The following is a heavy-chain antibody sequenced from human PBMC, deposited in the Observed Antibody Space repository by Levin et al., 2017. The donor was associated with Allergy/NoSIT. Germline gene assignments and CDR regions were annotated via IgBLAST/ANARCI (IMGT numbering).Heavy chain of an antibody. CDR1: GGSISSSNW. Sequence: ASETLSLTCVVSGGSISSSNWWSWVRQPPGKGLEWIGEIYHSGSTNYNPSLKSRVTISVDKSKNQFSLNLSSVTAADTAVYYCACLYNDTSGYYLKGDFDYWGQGTLVTVSS. CDR2: IYHSGST. V-gene: IGHV4-4*02. CDR3: ACLYNDTSGYYLKGDFDY. D-gene: IGHD3-22*01. J-gene: IGHJ4*02.